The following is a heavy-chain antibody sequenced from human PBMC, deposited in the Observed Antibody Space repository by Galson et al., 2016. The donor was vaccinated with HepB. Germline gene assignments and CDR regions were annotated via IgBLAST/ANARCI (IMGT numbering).Heavy chain of an antibody. CDR3: ARGVYGDHGWFDY. CDR2: IYSGGTT. J-gene: IGHJ4*02. V-gene: IGHV3-66*02. Sequence: SLRLSCAASGSTVSSNYMSWVRQAPGEGLEWVSVIYSGGTTYYADSVKGRFTISRDNSKNTLFLQMNTLRPEDTAVYYCARGVYGDHGWFDYWGQGTLVTVSS. CDR1: GSTVSSNY. D-gene: IGHD4-17*01.